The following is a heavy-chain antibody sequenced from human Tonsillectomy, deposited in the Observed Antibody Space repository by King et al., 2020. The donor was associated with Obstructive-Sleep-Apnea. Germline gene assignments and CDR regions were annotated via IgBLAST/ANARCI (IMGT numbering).Heavy chain of an antibody. J-gene: IGHJ4*02. D-gene: IGHD6-13*01. CDR2: IYYSGNT. CDR3: AQTFMGAAAGQFDY. CDR1: GGSFSSYY. Sequence: QLQESGPGLVKPSETLSLTCTVAGGSFSSYYWSLIRQPPRKGLEWVGYIYYSGNTNYNPSLKRRVTLAGDTSKNQFSLKLRSVTAADTAVYYCAQTFMGAAAGQFDYWGQGTLVTVSS. V-gene: IGHV4-59*01.